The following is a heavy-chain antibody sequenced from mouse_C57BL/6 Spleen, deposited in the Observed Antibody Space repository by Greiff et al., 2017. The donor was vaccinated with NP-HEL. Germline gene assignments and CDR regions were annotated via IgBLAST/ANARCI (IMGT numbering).Heavy chain of an antibody. CDR2: IHPNSGST. CDR3: ARASPNWDNYAMDY. Sequence: QVQLQQPGAELVKPGASVKLSCKASGYTFTSYWMHWVKQRPGQGLEWIGMIHPNSGSTNYNEKFKSKATLTVDKSSSTAYMQLSSLTSEDSAVYYCARASPNWDNYAMDYWGQGTSVTVSS. CDR1: GYTFTSYW. J-gene: IGHJ4*01. D-gene: IGHD4-1*01. V-gene: IGHV1-64*01.